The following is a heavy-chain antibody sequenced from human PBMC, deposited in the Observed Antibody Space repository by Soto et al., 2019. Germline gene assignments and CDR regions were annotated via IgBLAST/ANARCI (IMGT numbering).Heavy chain of an antibody. CDR2: IWYDGSNE. V-gene: IGHV3-33*01. CDR3: ARVPEAGRPLFDY. D-gene: IGHD6-6*01. Sequence: SLRLSCAASGFIFSDFAMHWVSQAPGKGLEWVAEIWYDGSNEYYGDAVKGRFTISRDNSKNTLYLQLNSLRAEDTAVYYCARVPEAGRPLFDYWGQGALGTVSS. J-gene: IGHJ4*02. CDR1: GFIFSDFA.